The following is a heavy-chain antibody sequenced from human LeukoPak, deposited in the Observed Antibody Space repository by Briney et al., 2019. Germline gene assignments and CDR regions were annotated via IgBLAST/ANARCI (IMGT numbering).Heavy chain of an antibody. CDR1: GITFGNNW. Sequence: GGSLRLSCAASGITFGNNWMHWVRQGPGKGLVWISRINSDGGGAIYADSVKGRFTVSRDNAKNTLYLQMNSLRAEDTAVYYCARDVPHNWFDTWGQGTLATVSS. CDR2: INSDGGGA. CDR3: ARDVPHNWFDT. V-gene: IGHV3-74*01. J-gene: IGHJ5*02.